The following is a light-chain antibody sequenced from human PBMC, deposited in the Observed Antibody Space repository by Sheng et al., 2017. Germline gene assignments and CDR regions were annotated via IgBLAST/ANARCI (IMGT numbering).Light chain of an antibody. CDR2: DAT. J-gene: IGKJ2*01. Sequence: IVLTQSPGTLSLSPGERATLSCRASQSVTSSNFAWYQQKPGQAPRLLIYDATIRATGIPDRFSGSGSGTDFTLTISRLEPEDFAVYYCQRFGSKMYTFGQGTKLEI. CDR3: QRFGSKMYT. V-gene: IGKV3-20*01. CDR1: QSVTSSN.